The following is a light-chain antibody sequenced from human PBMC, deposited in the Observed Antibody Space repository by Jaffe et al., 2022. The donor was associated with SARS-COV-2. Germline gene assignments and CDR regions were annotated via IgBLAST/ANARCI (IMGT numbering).Light chain of an antibody. J-gene: IGKJ1*01. CDR3: QQCNDWPRT. Sequence: EIVMTQSPVTLSVSPGERATLSCRASQSVSNKLVWYQQKPGQAPRLLIYDASTRATGVPARFSGSGSGTEFTLTISSLQSEDFAVYYCQQCNDWPRTFGQGTKVEIK. CDR2: DAS. CDR1: QSVSNK. V-gene: IGKV3-15*01.